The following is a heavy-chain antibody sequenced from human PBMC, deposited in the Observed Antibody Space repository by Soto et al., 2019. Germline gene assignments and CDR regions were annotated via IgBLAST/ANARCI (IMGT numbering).Heavy chain of an antibody. J-gene: IGHJ4*02. D-gene: IGHD6-6*01. CDR3: ASGGIAARTLDY. V-gene: IGHV1-69*13. CDR1: GGTFSSYA. CDR2: IIPIFGTA. Sequence: SVKVSCKASGGTFSSYAISWVRQAPGQGLEWMGGIIPIFGTANYAQKFQGRVTITADESTSTAYMELSSLRSEDTAVYYCASGGIAARTLDYWGQGTLVTVSS.